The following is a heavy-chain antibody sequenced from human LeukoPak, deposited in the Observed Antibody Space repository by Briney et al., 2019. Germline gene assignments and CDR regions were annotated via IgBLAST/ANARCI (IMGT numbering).Heavy chain of an antibody. CDR1: GFTFDDYA. CDR3: AKDGVYCSGGSCYSGKYYFDY. Sequence: GGSLRLSCAASGFTFDDYAMHWVRQAPGKGLEWVSLISWDGGSTYYADSVKGRFTISRDNSKNSLYLQMNSLRAEDTALYYCAKDGVYCSGGSCYSGKYYFDYWGQGTLVTVSS. V-gene: IGHV3-43D*03. J-gene: IGHJ4*02. CDR2: ISWDGGST. D-gene: IGHD2-15*01.